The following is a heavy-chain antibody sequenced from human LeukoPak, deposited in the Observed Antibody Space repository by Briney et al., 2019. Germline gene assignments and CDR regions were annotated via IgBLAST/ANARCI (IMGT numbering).Heavy chain of an antibody. CDR3: ARSELGYNYYYMDV. Sequence: GGSLRLSCAASGFTSSSYNMNWVRQAPGKGLEWVSSISSSSSYIYYADSVKGRFTISRDNAKKSLYLQMNSLRVEDTAVYYCARSELGYNYYYMDVWGKGTTVTISS. J-gene: IGHJ6*03. D-gene: IGHD3-10*01. CDR1: GFTSSSYN. CDR2: ISSSSSYI. V-gene: IGHV3-21*01.